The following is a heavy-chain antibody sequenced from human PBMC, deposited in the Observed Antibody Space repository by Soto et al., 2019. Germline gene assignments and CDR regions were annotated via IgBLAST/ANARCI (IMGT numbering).Heavy chain of an antibody. Sequence: ASVKVSCKTSGYTFTNHFIHWARQAPGQRPVWMGCINTANGDTKYSQNFQGRLTFTRDMSTSTAYMELSSLRSEDTAVYYCAAGLDFDYWGQGTLVTVSS. V-gene: IGHV1-3*04. D-gene: IGHD4-17*01. CDR3: AAGLDFDY. CDR1: GYTFTNHF. J-gene: IGHJ4*02. CDR2: INTANGDT.